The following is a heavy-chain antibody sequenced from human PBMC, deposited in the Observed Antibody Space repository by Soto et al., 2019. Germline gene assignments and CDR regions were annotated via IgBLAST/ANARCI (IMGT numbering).Heavy chain of an antibody. J-gene: IGHJ5*02. CDR3: ARPVVVAANCWFDP. D-gene: IGHD2-15*01. Sequence: QLQLQESGPGLVKPSETLSLTCTVSGGSISSSSYYWGWIRQPPGKGLEWIGSVYYSGSTYYNPSLKSRVTISVDTSKNQFSLKLSSVTAADTAVYYCARPVVVAANCWFDPWGQGTLVTVSS. CDR1: GGSISSSSYY. V-gene: IGHV4-39*01. CDR2: VYYSGST.